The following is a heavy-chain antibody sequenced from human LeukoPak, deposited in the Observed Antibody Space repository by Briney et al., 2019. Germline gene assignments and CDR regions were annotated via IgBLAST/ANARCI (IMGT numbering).Heavy chain of an antibody. D-gene: IGHD5-18*01. CDR2: IDPNSGGT. V-gene: IGHV1-2*06. J-gene: IGHJ4*02. Sequence: ASVKVSCKASGFSFTGYFMHWVRQAPGQGPEWMGRIDPNSGGTNYALKFQGRVTMTRDTPLTTAYMDLSRLRSDDTAVYYCARGPHDTAYYFDQWGQGTLVTVSS. CDR1: GFSFTGYF. CDR3: ARGPHDTAYYFDQ.